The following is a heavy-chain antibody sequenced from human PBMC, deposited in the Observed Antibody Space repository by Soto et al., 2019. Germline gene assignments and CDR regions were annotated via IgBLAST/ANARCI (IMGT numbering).Heavy chain of an antibody. CDR1: GYTFTSYG. J-gene: IGHJ3*02. CDR3: TTDDCSGGSCYHAFVI. V-gene: IGHV1-18*01. CDR2: ISAYNGNT. D-gene: IGHD2-15*01. Sequence: EASVKVSCKASGYTFTSYGISWVRQAPGQGLEWMGWISAYNGNTNYAQKLQGRVTMTTDTSTSTAYMELRSLRSDDTAVYYCTTDDCSGGSCYHAFVIWGQGTVVTVSS.